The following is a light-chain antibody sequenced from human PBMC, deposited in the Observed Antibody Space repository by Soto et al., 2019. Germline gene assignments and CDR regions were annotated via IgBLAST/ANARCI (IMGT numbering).Light chain of an antibody. J-gene: IGLJ1*01. CDR1: SSDVGGYNY. CDR3: SSYAGSNNWN. CDR2: EVS. Sequence: QSALTQPPSASGSPGQSVTISCTGPSSDVGGYNYFSWYQQHPGKAPKLMIYEVSKRPSGVPDRFSGSKSGNTASLTVSGLQAEDEADYYCSSYAGSNNWNFGTGTKLTVL. V-gene: IGLV2-8*01.